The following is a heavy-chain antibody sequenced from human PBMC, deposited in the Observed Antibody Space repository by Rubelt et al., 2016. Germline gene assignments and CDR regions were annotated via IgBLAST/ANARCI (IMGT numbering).Heavy chain of an antibody. CDR1: GGSFNNYY. CDR2: IDHGGST. V-gene: IGHV4-34*02. Sequence: QVQLQQWGAGLLRPSETLSLTCAVSGGSFNNYYWAWIRQPPGKGPEWIGEIDHGGSTRYNPSLKSRISISVDTSKNLFSLRLSSVNAADTAVYHCARGSGADGVVIEAGYWGQGTPVTVSS. D-gene: IGHD3-3*01. CDR3: ARGSGADGVVIEAGY. J-gene: IGHJ4*02.